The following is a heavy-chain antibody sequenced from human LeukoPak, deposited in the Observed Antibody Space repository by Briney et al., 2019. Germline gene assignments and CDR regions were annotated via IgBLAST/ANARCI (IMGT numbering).Heavy chain of an antibody. V-gene: IGHV1-46*01. CDR1: GYTFTIYY. Sequence: ASVKVSCKASGYTFTIYYMHWVRQPPGQGLEWMGIINPSGGSTSYAQKFQGRVTMTRDTSTSTVYMELSSLRSEDTAVYYCARDLGRIRAQRDLWGQGTLVTVSS. D-gene: IGHD3-10*01. CDR2: INPSGGST. CDR3: ARDLGRIRAQRDL. J-gene: IGHJ5*02.